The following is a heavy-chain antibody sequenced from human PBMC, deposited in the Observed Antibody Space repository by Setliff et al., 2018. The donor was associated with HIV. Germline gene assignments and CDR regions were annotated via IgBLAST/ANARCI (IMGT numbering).Heavy chain of an antibody. V-gene: IGHV3-73*01. D-gene: IGHD3-3*01. J-gene: IGHJ4*01. CDR3: TTARVDYFDY. CDR1: GFSFRGAA. CDR2: IRMKSNIYET. Sequence: GESLKISCVASGFSFRGAALHWVRQTSGKGLEWIGRIRMKSNIYETVYAESVKGRFTISRDDSQNTAFLQMNSLKSEDTSAYYCTTARVDYFDYWVQGALVTVSS.